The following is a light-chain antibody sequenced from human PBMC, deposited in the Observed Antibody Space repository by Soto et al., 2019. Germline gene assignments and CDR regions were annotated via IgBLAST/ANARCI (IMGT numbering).Light chain of an antibody. CDR2: GAS. J-gene: IGKJ3*01. Sequence: EIVLTQSPGTLSLSPGERATLSCRASQSVSSSYLAWHQQKPGQAPRLLIYGASSRATGIPGRFSGSGSGTDFTLTISRLEPEDVAVYYCQQYGRSPFTFGPGTKVDIK. V-gene: IGKV3-20*01. CDR1: QSVSSSY. CDR3: QQYGRSPFT.